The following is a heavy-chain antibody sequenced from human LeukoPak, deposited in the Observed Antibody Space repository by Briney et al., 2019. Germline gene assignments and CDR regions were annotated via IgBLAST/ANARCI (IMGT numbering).Heavy chain of an antibody. D-gene: IGHD6-19*01. CDR2: INTDGTVT. Sequence: GGSLRFSCAASGFTFSKYWMLWVRQAPGKGLESVSRINTDGTVTTYADSVKGRFTVSRGNADNTMFLQMNSVRDEDTAVYYCATKQWLAPPPDSWGQGTPVTVSS. CDR1: GFTFSKYW. J-gene: IGHJ4*02. V-gene: IGHV3-74*01. CDR3: ATKQWLAPPPDS.